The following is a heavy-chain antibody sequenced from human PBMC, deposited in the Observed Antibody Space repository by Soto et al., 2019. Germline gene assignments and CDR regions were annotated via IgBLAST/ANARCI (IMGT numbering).Heavy chain of an antibody. Sequence: SETLSLTCTVSGGSISSGDYYWSWIRQPPGKGLEWIGYIYYSGSTYYNPSLKSRVTISVDTSKNQFSLKLSSVTAADTAVYYCATGREMTTVTSWFDPWGQGTLVTVSS. CDR2: IYYSGST. CDR1: GGSISSGDYY. J-gene: IGHJ5*02. D-gene: IGHD4-4*01. V-gene: IGHV4-30-4*01. CDR3: ATGREMTTVTSWFDP.